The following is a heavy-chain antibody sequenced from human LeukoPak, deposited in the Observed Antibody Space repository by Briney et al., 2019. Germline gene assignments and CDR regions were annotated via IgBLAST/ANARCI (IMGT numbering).Heavy chain of an antibody. CDR3: ARRGDSSGWSGNWFDP. CDR2: IYYSGST. D-gene: IGHD6-19*01. V-gene: IGHV4-59*01. Sequence: SETLSLTCTVSGGSISSYYWSWIRQPAGKGLEWIGYIYYSGSTNYNPSLKSRVSISVDTSKNQFSLKLSSVTAADTAVYYCARRGDSSGWSGNWFDPWGQGTLVTVSS. J-gene: IGHJ5*02. CDR1: GGSISSYY.